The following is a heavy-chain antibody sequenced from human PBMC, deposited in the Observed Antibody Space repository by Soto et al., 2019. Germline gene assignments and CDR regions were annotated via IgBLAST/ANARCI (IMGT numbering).Heavy chain of an antibody. Sequence: PGGSLSLSCAASGFTFSTYAMNWVRQAPGKGLEWVSVISGSGGSTCYADSVKGRFTISRDNSKNTLYLQMNSLRAEDTAVYHCVRVAATAGCDYWGQGTLVTVSS. V-gene: IGHV3-23*01. CDR3: VRVAATAGCDY. CDR2: ISGSGGST. D-gene: IGHD6-13*01. J-gene: IGHJ4*02. CDR1: GFTFSTYA.